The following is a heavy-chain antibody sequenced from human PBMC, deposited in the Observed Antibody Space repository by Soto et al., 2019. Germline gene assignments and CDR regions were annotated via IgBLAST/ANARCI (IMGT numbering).Heavy chain of an antibody. CDR1: GGSISSSSYY. CDR2: IYYSGST. CDR3: ARPVEGPYHYFDY. V-gene: IGHV4-39*01. J-gene: IGHJ4*02. Sequence: QLQLQESGPGLVKPSETLSLTCTVSGGSISSSSYYWGWIRQPPGKGLEWIGSIYYSGSTYYNPSLKSRVTISVDTSKNQFSLKLSSVTAADTAVYYCARPVEGPYHYFDYWGQGTLVTVSS.